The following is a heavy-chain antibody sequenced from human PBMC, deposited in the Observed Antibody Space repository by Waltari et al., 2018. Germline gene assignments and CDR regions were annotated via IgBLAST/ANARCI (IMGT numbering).Heavy chain of an antibody. J-gene: IGHJ4*02. Sequence: QVQLVQSGAEVKKPGASVKVSCKVSRSTLTELSMHWVRQAPGKGVEWMGGLDPEDGETTYAQTFQGRVTSTEETSTDTSYMELSSLRSEDTARYYCATDQKYSSSWNDYGGQGPLVTVSS. CDR2: LDPEDGET. D-gene: IGHD6-13*01. CDR3: ATDQKYSSSWNDY. V-gene: IGHV1-24*01. CDR1: RSTLTELS.